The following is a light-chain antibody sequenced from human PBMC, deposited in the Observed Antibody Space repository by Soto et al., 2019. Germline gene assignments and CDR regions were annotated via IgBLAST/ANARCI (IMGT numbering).Light chain of an antibody. J-gene: IGKJ1*01. CDR2: GAS. CDR1: QSVSSN. Sequence: EIVMTQSPATLSVSPGERATLSCRASQSVSSNLAWYQQKRGQGPRLLIYGASTRATGIPARFSGSGSGTEFTLTISSLQSEDFAVYYCHQYNYWPLWTFGQGTKVEIK. V-gene: IGKV3-15*01. CDR3: HQYNYWPLWT.